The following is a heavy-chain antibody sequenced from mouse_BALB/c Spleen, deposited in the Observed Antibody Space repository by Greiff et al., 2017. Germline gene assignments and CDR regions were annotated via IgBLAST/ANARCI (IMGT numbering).Heavy chain of an antibody. Sequence: QVQLQQSGPELVKPGASVRISCKASGYTFTSYYIHWVKQRPGQGLEWIGWIYPGNVNTKYNEKFKGKATLTADKSSSTAYMQLSSLTSEDSAVYFCARGDGNYVPSFDYWGQGTTLTVSS. CDR1: GYTFTSYY. J-gene: IGHJ2*01. CDR2: IYPGNVNT. V-gene: IGHV1S56*01. CDR3: ARGDGNYVPSFDY. D-gene: IGHD2-1*01.